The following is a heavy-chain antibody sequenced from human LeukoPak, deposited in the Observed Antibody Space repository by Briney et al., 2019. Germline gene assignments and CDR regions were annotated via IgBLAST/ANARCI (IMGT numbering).Heavy chain of an antibody. V-gene: IGHV4-59*01. J-gene: IGHJ3*02. CDR2: KSYSGTK. CDR3: TRWGALNGFDI. D-gene: IGHD3-16*01. CDR1: CVSMSVYY. Sequence: SETLSLTCNVSCVSMSVYYWSWIRQSPGKGLEWIAYKSYSGTKNSHPSLKSRVTMSVDTSKSQFSLRLTSVTAADTAIYYCTRWGALNGFDIWGQGTVVTVSS.